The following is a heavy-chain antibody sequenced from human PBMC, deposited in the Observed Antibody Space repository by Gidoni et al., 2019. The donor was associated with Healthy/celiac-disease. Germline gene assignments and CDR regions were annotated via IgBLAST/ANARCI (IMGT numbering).Heavy chain of an antibody. CDR2: INPNSGGT. J-gene: IGHJ5*02. Sequence: QVQLVQSGAEVKKPGASVKVSCKASGYTFTGYYMHWVRQAPGQGLEWMGWINPNSGGTNYAQKVQGRVTMTRDTSISTAYMELSRLRSDDTAVYYCARDWGVAAAGKRGWFDPWGQGTLVTVSS. CDR1: GYTFTGYY. D-gene: IGHD6-13*01. V-gene: IGHV1-2*02. CDR3: ARDWGVAAAGKRGWFDP.